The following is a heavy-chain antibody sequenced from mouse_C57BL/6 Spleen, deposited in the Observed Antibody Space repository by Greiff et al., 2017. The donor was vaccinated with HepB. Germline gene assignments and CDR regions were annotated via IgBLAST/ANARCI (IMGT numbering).Heavy chain of an antibody. CDR1: GYTFTSYW. D-gene: IGHD1-1*01. CDR2: IYPSDSET. CDR3: ARYGSSLYWYFHV. Sequence: VQLQQPGAELVRPGSSVKLSCKASGYTFTSYWMDWVKQRPGQGLEWIGNIYPSDSETHYNQKFKDKATLTVDKSSSTAYMQLSSLTSEDSVVYYFARYGSSLYWYFHVWGTGTTVTVSS. J-gene: IGHJ1*03. V-gene: IGHV1-61*01.